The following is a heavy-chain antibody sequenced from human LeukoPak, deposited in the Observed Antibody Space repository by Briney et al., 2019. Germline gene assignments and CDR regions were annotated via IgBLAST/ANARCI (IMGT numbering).Heavy chain of an antibody. CDR2: VYTSGSS. J-gene: IGHJ4*02. CDR1: GGSINSSY. CDR3: ARAISYSTWTVDS. D-gene: IGHD6-13*01. Sequence: SETLSLTCTVSGGSINSSYWSWIRQPAGKGLEWIGRVYTSGSSNYNPSLKSRVTMSVDSSKNQFSLNLSSVTAADTAVYYCARAISYSTWTVDSWGQGTLVTVSS. V-gene: IGHV4-4*07.